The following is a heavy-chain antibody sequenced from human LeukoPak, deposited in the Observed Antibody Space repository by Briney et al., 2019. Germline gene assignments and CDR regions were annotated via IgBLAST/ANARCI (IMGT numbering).Heavy chain of an antibody. V-gene: IGHV4-59*08. CDR2: IYYSGST. CDR1: GGSISSYY. J-gene: IGHJ4*02. Sequence: PETLSLTCTVSGGSISSYYRSWIRQPPGKGLEWIGYIYYSGSTNYNPSLKSRVTISVDTSKNQFSLKLSSVTAADTAVYYCAGNYGSGSYYNFDYWGQGTLVTVSS. D-gene: IGHD3-10*01. CDR3: AGNYGSGSYYNFDY.